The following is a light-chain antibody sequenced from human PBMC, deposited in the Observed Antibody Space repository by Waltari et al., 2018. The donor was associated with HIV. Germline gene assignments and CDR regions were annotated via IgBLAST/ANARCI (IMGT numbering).Light chain of an antibody. CDR2: TAS. CDR1: QGIVSS. V-gene: IGKV1-NL1*01. Sequence: DIQMTQSPSSLSASVGDRVTITCRASQGIVSSLAWYQQKPGTAPKLLLFTASRLQSGVPSRFSGSASGTDYTLTISSLQPEDFATYFCLQYYSPSYTFGQGTKLEIE. CDR3: LQYYSPSYT. J-gene: IGKJ2*01.